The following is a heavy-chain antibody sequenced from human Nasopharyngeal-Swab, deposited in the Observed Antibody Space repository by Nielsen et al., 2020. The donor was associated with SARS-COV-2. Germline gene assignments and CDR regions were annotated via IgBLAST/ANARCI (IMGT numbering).Heavy chain of an antibody. D-gene: IGHD6-19*01. J-gene: IGHJ4*02. CDR3: TRGGGWRFDF. Sequence: SETLSLTCTVSGDSINNDRWWTWVRQPPGKGLQYIGEIHHSRGTNFNPSLKGRVTMSVDKLKNQFSLKLNSVTAADTAMYFCTRGGGWRFDFWGQGTLATVSS. CDR1: GDSINNDRW. CDR2: IHHSRGT. V-gene: IGHV4-4*02.